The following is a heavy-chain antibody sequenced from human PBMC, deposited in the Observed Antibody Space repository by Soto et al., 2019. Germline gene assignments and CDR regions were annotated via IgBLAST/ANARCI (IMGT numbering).Heavy chain of an antibody. CDR1: GYTFTSYD. CDR2: MNPNSGNT. CDR3: ARERSYGLEY. D-gene: IGHD5-18*01. J-gene: IGHJ4*02. V-gene: IGHV1-8*01. Sequence: QVQLVQSGAEVKKPGASVKVSCKASGYTFTSYDINWVRQATGKGLEWMGWMNPNSGNTVYAPTFRGRVRMTRNTSITTGEMELSSRRPEDTAGCSSARERSYGLEYWCQGTLVSVSS.